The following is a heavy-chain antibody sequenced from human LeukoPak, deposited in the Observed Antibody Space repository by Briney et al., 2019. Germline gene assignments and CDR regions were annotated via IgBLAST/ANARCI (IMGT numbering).Heavy chain of an antibody. CDR3: ARGRWMVTRGGYYFDY. Sequence: SETLSLTCTVSGYSISSGYYWGWIRQPPGKGLEWIGSIYHSGSTYYNPSLKSRVTISVDTSKNQFSLKLSSVTAADTAVYYCARGRWMVTRGGYYFDYWGQGTLVTVSS. CDR2: IYHSGST. CDR1: GYSISSGYY. V-gene: IGHV4-38-2*02. J-gene: IGHJ4*02. D-gene: IGHD4-23*01.